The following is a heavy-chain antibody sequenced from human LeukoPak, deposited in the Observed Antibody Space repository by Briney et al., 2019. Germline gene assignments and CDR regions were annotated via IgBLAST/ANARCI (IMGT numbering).Heavy chain of an antibody. CDR1: GLTFSDAW. CDR3: TTDRVTHWNDVGGVDY. CDR2: IKSKTDGGTT. V-gene: IGHV3-15*07. J-gene: IGHJ4*02. Sequence: GGSLRLSCAASGLTFSDAWMNWARQAPGKGLEWVGRIKSKTDGGTTDYAAPVKGRFTISRDDSKNTLYLQMNSLKTEDTAVYYCTTDRVTHWNDVGGVDYWGQGTLVTVSS. D-gene: IGHD1-1*01.